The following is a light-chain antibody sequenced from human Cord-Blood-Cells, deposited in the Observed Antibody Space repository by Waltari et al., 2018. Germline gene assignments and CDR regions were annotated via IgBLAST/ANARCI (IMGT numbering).Light chain of an antibody. CDR2: EVS. J-gene: IGLJ2*01. V-gene: IGLV2-23*02. CDR1: SSDAGSYTP. Sequence: QSALTQPASVSGSPGQSITLSCTGTSSDAGSYTPVPWYQQHPGKAPKLMIYEVSKRPSGVSNRFSGSKSGNTASLTISGLQAEDEADYYCCSYAGSSTFVVFGGGTKLTVL. CDR3: CSYAGSSTFVV.